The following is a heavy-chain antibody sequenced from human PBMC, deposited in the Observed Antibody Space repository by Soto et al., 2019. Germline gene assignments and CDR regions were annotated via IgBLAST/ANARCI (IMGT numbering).Heavy chain of an antibody. CDR3: ARYYSNYWNWFDP. CDR1: GGSISSGDYY. Sequence: SETLSLTCTVSGGSISSGDYYWSWIRQPPGKGLEWIGYIYYSGSTYYNPSLKSRVTISVDTSKNQFSLKLSSVTAADTAVYYCARYYSNYWNWFDPWGQGTLVTVSS. V-gene: IGHV4-30-4*01. D-gene: IGHD4-4*01. J-gene: IGHJ5*02. CDR2: IYYSGST.